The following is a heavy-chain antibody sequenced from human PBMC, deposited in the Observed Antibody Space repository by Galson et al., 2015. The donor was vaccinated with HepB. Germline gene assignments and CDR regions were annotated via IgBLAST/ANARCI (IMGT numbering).Heavy chain of an antibody. Sequence: SVKVSCKASGYTFTSYDINWVRQATGQGLEWMGGIIPIFGTANYAQKFQGRVTITADESTSTAYMELSSLRSEDTAVYYCARGGGYCSSTSCSLYGMDVWGQGTTVTVSS. J-gene: IGHJ6*02. CDR1: GYTFTSYD. CDR3: ARGGGYCSSTSCSLYGMDV. D-gene: IGHD2-2*01. V-gene: IGHV1-69*13. CDR2: IIPIFGTA.